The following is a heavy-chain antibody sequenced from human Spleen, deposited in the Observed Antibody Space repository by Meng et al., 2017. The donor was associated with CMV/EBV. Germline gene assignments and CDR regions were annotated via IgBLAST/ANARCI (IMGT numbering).Heavy chain of an antibody. V-gene: IGHV3-74*01. CDR3: ASTDYYDSSGYQNFDY. D-gene: IGHD3-22*01. CDR1: GFTFSSYW. J-gene: IGHJ4*02. Sequence: GESLKISCAASGFTFSSYWMHWVRQAPGKGLVWVSRINSDGSSTSYADSVKGRFTISRDNAKNTLYLQMNSLSAEDTAVYYCASTDYYDSSGYQNFDYWGQGTLVTVSS. CDR2: INSDGSST.